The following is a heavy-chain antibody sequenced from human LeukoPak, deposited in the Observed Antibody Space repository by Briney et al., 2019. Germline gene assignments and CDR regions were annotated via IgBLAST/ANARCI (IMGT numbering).Heavy chain of an antibody. CDR3: ARGPYSYDSSGAFDI. CDR2: ISSSGST. CDR1: GDFISSGDYY. J-gene: IGHJ3*02. V-gene: IGHV4-61*02. D-gene: IGHD3-22*01. Sequence: SETLSLTCTVSGDFISSGDYYWSWIRQPAGKGLEWIGRISSSGSTNYNPSLKSRVTISVDTSKNQFSLKLSSVTAADTAVYFCARGPYSYDSSGAFDIWGQGTMVTVSS.